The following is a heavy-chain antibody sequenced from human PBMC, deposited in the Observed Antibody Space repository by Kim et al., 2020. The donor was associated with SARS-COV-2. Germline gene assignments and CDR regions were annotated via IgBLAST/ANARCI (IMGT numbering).Heavy chain of an antibody. Sequence: ASVKVSCKASGYTFTDFFIHWVRQAPGQGLEWMGWIDPKSGDTHYAQSFQGRVTMTTDTSISTVFLDLTSLRSNDTAVYYCARDEVPTILGMEDVWDRGTTVTVSS. J-gene: IGHJ6*02. CDR3: ARDEVPTILGMEDV. CDR2: IDPKSGDT. CDR1: GYTFTDFF. D-gene: IGHD3-16*01. V-gene: IGHV1-2*02.